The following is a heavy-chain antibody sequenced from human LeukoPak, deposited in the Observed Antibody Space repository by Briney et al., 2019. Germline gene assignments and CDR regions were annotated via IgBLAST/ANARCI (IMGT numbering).Heavy chain of an antibody. CDR3: AREISARYDY. CDR1: NYSISSGYY. V-gene: IGHV4-38-2*02. J-gene: IGHJ4*02. Sequence: SETQSLTCTVSNYSISSGYYWGWFRQPPGKGLEWIGSMHHSGSTYQTPSLKSRVTMSVDTSKNQFSLRLSSVTAADTAVYYCAREISARYDYWGQGALVTVSS. CDR2: MHHSGST. D-gene: IGHD5-24*01.